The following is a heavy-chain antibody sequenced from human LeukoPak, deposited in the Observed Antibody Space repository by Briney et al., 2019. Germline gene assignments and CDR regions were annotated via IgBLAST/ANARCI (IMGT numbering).Heavy chain of an antibody. V-gene: IGHV3-7*01. CDR3: AKDETDEEDV. J-gene: IGHJ6*04. Sequence: GGSLRLSCAASGFTFSSYWMSWVRQAPGKGLEWVANIKQDGSEKYNVDSVEGRFTISRDNAKSSLYLQMNSLRAEDTAVYYCAKDETDEEDVWGKGTTVTVSS. CDR1: GFTFSSYW. CDR2: IKQDGSEK.